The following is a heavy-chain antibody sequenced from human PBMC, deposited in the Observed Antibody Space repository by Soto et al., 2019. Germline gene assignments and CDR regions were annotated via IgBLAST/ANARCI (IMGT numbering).Heavy chain of an antibody. J-gene: IGHJ6*02. Sequence: SGPTLVNPTATLTLTCTVSGFSLSNARMGVSWIRQPPGKALEWLAHIFSNDEKSYSTSLKSRLTISKDTSKSQVVLTMTNMDPVDTATYYCARTDSSGPYYYYYGMDVWGQGTTVTVSS. CDR2: IFSNDEK. CDR3: ARTDSSGPYYYYYGMDV. V-gene: IGHV2-26*01. CDR1: GFSLSNARMG. D-gene: IGHD6-25*01.